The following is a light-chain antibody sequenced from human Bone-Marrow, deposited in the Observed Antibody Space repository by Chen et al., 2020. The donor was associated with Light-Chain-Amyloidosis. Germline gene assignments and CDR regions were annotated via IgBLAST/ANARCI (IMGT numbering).Light chain of an antibody. V-gene: IGLV2-14*01. CDR1: SSDVGGDNH. CDR3: SSYTITNTLV. CDR2: EVT. J-gene: IGLJ1*01. Sequence: QSALTQPASVSGSPGQSITISCTGTSSDVGGDNHVSWYQQHPDKAPKLMIYEVTNRPSWVPDRCSGSKSDNSASLTIAGLQTEAEADYFCSSYTITNTLVFGSGTRVTVL.